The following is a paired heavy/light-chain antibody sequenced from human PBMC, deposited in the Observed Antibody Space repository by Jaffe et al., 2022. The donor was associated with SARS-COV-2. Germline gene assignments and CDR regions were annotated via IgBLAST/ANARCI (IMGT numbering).Light chain of an antibody. J-gene: IGLJ3*02. CDR1: VLPKQY. CDR3: QSAVSSGTYLV. CDR2: QDS. V-gene: IGLV3-25*03. Sequence: SYELTQPPSVSVSPGQTARITCSGDVLPKQYTYWYQKKPGQAPVLVIYQDSERPSGIPERFSGSSSGTTVTLTISGVQAEDEADYFCQSAVSSGTYLVFGGGTKLTVL.
Heavy chain of an antibody. J-gene: IGHJ5*02. CDR1: GFSFSRYW. Sequence: EVQLVESGGGLVQPGGSLRLSCVGSGFSFSRYWMSWVRQAPGKGLEWVANIKQDGSGKNYVDSVKGRFTISRDNVKNSLYLQMNSLRAEDTAVYYCARGEPPSNWFDPWGQGTLVAVSS. V-gene: IGHV3-7*01. CDR3: ARGEPPSNWFDP. D-gene: IGHD1-26*01. CDR2: IKQDGSGK.